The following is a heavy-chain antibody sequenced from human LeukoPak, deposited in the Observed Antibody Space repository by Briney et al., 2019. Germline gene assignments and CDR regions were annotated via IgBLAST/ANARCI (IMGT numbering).Heavy chain of an antibody. D-gene: IGHD2-15*01. J-gene: IGHJ4*02. CDR3: ARHRRVVVAATPLSYFDY. CDR1: GFTFSDYY. CDR2: IYYSGST. Sequence: GSLRLSCAASGFTFSDYYMSWIRQPPGKGLEWIGYIYYSGSTKYNSSLKSRVTISVDTSKDQFSLKLSSVIAADTAVYYCARHRRVVVAATPLSYFDYWGQGTLVTVSS. V-gene: IGHV4-59*08.